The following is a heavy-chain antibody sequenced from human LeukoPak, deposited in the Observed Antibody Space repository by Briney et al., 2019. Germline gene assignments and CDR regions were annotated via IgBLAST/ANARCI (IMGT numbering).Heavy chain of an antibody. D-gene: IGHD3-16*01. V-gene: IGHV4-34*01. Sequence: SETLSLTCAVYGGSFRGYYWSWIRQPPGKGLEWIGEINHSGSTNYNPSLKSRVTISVDTSKNQFSLKLSSVTAADTAVYYCARGRTRGVWGSYLIDYWGQGTLVTVSS. CDR2: INHSGST. CDR1: GGSFRGYY. J-gene: IGHJ4*02. CDR3: ARGRTRGVWGSYLIDY.